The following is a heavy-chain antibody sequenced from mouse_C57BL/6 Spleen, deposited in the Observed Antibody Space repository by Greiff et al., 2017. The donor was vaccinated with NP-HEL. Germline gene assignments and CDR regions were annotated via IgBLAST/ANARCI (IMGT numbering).Heavy chain of an antibody. J-gene: IGHJ2*01. V-gene: IGHV5-4*01. CDR1: GFTFSSYA. D-gene: IGHD5-1*01. CDR2: ISDGGSYT. CDR3: ARDEYPPSFDY. Sequence: EVQGVESGGGLVKPGGSLKLSCAASGFTFSSYAMSWVRQTPEKRLEWVATISDGGSYTYYPDNVKGRFTISRDNAKNNLYLQMSQLKSEETAMYYCARDEYPPSFDYGGEGTTLTVSS.